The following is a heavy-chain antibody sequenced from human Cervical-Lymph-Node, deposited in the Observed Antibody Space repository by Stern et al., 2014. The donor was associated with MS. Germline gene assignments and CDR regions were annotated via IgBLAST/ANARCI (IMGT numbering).Heavy chain of an antibody. CDR2: ISYDGSHK. V-gene: IGHV3-33*01. Sequence: QVQLVESGGGVVQPGKSLRLSCTASGFPFSSFAMHWVRQAPGKGLEWVALISYDGSHKSPKDDVKGRFTISRDNSKNPLYLQLNSLRPDDTAVYYCARDPSRLADDGRLDHWGQGTLVTVSS. J-gene: IGHJ4*02. CDR1: GFPFSSFA. CDR3: ARDPSRLADDGRLDH. D-gene: IGHD4-23*01.